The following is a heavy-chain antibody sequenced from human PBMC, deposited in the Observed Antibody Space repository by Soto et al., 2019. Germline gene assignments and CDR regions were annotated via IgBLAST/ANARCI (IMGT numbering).Heavy chain of an antibody. CDR3: ARSPGWSLFHHPASYYYSGMDV. Sequence: GASVKISCKASGYTFTSYYMHWVRQAPGQGLEWMGIINPSGGSTSYAQKFQGRVTMTRDTSTSTVYMELSSLRSEDTAVYYCARSPGWSLFHHPASYYYSGMDVWGQGTTVTVSS. CDR2: INPSGGST. D-gene: IGHD2-21*01. CDR1: GYTFTSYY. V-gene: IGHV1-46*01. J-gene: IGHJ6*02.